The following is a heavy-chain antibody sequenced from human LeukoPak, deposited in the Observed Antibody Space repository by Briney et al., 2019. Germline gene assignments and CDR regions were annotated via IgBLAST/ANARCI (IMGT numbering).Heavy chain of an antibody. Sequence: PSQTLSLTCAVSGGSISSGGYSWSWIRQPPGKGLEWIGEINHSGSTNYNPSLKSRVTISVDTSKNQFSLKLSSVTAADTAVYYCARGMAVAPPVPCYFDYWGQGTLVTVSS. CDR3: ARGMAVAPPVPCYFDY. D-gene: IGHD6-19*01. J-gene: IGHJ4*02. V-gene: IGHV4-30-2*01. CDR1: GGSISSGGYS. CDR2: INHSGST.